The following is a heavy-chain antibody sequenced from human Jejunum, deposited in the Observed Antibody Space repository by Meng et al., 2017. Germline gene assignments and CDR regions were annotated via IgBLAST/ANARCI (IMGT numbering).Heavy chain of an antibody. D-gene: IGHD2-21*01. J-gene: IGHJ3*01. CDR2: IHPNTGGT. V-gene: IGHV1-2*02. Sequence: ASVKVSCKASGYTFTGYYIHWIRQAPGQGLEWMGWIHPNTGGTEYAQNFKGRVTMTRDTSTSTAYMELNRLTSDDTAVYYCAAVCFSCFDDFDFWGQGTRVTVSS. CDR3: AAVCFSCFDDFDF. CDR1: GYTFTGYY.